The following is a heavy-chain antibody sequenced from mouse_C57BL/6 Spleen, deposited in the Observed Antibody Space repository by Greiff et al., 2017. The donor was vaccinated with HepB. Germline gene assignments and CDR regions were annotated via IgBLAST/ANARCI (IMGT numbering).Heavy chain of an antibody. Sequence: VQLQQPGAELVKPGASVKMSCKASGYTFTSYWITWVKQRPGQGLEWIGDIYPGSGSTNYNEKFKSKATLTVDTSSSTAYMQLSSLTSEDSAVYYCAEGDYSKGGLDYWGQGTTLTVSS. D-gene: IGHD2-5*01. CDR2: IYPGSGST. CDR1: GYTFTSYW. V-gene: IGHV1-55*01. CDR3: AEGDYSKGGLDY. J-gene: IGHJ2*01.